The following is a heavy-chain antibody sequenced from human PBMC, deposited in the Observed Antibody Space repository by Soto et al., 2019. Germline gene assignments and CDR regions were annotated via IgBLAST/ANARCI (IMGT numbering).Heavy chain of an antibody. CDR2: IYYSGST. CDR1: GGSGSSGSYY. D-gene: IGHD6-13*01. CDR3: ARDHGYSSTGNAFDI. Sequence: PSETLSLTWTVSGGSGSSGSYYWSWIRQPPGKGLEWIGYIYYSGSTNYNPSLKSRVTISVDTSKNQFSLKLSSVTAADTAVYYCARDHGYSSTGNAFDIWGQGTMVTVSS. J-gene: IGHJ3*02. V-gene: IGHV4-61*01.